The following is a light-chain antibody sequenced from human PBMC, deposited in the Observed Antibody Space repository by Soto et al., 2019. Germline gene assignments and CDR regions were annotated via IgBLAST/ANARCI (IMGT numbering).Light chain of an antibody. CDR2: GAS. V-gene: IGKV3-20*01. CDR3: QQFDTSPYT. CDR1: QSVSRN. J-gene: IGKJ2*01. Sequence: VLTQSPGTLSLSPGERATLSCRASQSVSRNLVWYQQKPGQAPRLLIYGASSRASGIPDRFSGSGSGTDFTLTINSLGPEDSAVYYCQQFDTSPYTFGQGTKLEIK.